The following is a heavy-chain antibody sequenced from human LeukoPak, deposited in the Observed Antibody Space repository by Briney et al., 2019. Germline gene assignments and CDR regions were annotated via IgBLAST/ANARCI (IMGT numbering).Heavy chain of an antibody. J-gene: IGHJ5*02. V-gene: IGHV3-33*01. Sequence: PGGSLRLSCAASGFTFSNHGMHWVRQAPGKGLEWVALIWYDGSNKEYAESVKGRFTISRDNSKNTLYLQMNSLRDGDTAVYYCARDQGTSTTAPKRKGRFDPWGQGTLVTVSS. CDR2: IWYDGSNK. D-gene: IGHD1-1*01. CDR1: GFTFSNHG. CDR3: ARDQGTSTTAPKRKGRFDP.